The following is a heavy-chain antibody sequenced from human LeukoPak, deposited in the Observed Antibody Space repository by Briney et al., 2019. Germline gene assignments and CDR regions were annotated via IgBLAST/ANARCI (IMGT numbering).Heavy chain of an antibody. CDR3: ARDDNWGFDY. Sequence: GGSLRLSCAASGFVFSDYSMNWVRQAPGKGLEWLANIRGSGGGMGSGNYYAGSVRGRFTISRDNAKNSLYLQMNSLRTDDTAFYYCARDDNWGFDYWGQGALVTVSS. J-gene: IGHJ4*02. CDR1: GFVFSDYS. D-gene: IGHD7-27*01. V-gene: IGHV3-21*05. CDR2: IRGSGGGM.